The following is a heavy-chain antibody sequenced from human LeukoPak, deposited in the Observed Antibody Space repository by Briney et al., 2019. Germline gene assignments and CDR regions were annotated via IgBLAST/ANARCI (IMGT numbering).Heavy chain of an antibody. V-gene: IGHV3-23*01. CDR2: IYGGTTPTT. CDR1: GFTFSKYT. Sequence: PGGSLRLSCVGSGFTFSKYTMSWVRQVSGKGLEWVAGIYGGTTPTTFYSDSVKGRFTISRDNSMNTVYLQMNGLRAEDTAIYYCAKDLTPDGAWDIDYWGQGTPITVSS. CDR3: AKDLTPDGAWDIDY. J-gene: IGHJ4*02. D-gene: IGHD3-9*01.